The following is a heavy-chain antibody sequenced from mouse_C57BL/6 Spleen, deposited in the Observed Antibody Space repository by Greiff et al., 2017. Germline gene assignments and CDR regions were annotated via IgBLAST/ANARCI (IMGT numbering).Heavy chain of an antibody. CDR2: IDPETGGT. CDR1: GYTFTDYE. J-gene: IGHJ3*01. D-gene: IGHD1-1*01. V-gene: IGHV1-15*01. Sequence: QVQLQQSGAELVRPGASVTLSCKASGYTFTDYEMHWVKQTPVHGLEWIGAIDPETGGTAYNQKFKGKAILTADKSSSTAYMELRSLTSEDSAVDYCTRGIYYGSGAWFAYWGQGTLVTVSA. CDR3: TRGIYYGSGAWFAY.